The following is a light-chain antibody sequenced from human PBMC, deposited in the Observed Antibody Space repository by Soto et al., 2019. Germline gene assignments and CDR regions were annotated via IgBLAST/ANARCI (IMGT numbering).Light chain of an antibody. CDR3: QQYNSSPLT. CDR2: KAS. CDR1: QSIGAS. V-gene: IGKV1-5*03. J-gene: IGKJ4*01. Sequence: DIQMTQSPSTLYASVGDRVTITCRASQSIGASLAWFQQQPGKAPNLLIYKASSLETGVPSRFSGSGSGTEFTLTINTLQPDDFATYYCQQYNSSPLTFGGGTKVEIK.